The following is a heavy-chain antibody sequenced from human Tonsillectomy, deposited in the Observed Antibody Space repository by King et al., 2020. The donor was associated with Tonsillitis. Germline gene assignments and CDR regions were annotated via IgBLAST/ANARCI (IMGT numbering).Heavy chain of an antibody. D-gene: IGHD6-13*01. V-gene: IGHV4-59*01. CDR1: GGSISSNF. CDR2: VTYSGST. CDR3: ARARSSSPNWFDT. J-gene: IGHJ5*02. Sequence: VQLQESGPGLVKPSETLSLSCTISGGSISSNFWNWIRQSPGKGLEWIGYVTYSGSTKYNPSLKSRVTISVDTSNNQFSLNLNSVTAADTAVYYCARARSSSPNWFDTWGQGTLVTVSA.